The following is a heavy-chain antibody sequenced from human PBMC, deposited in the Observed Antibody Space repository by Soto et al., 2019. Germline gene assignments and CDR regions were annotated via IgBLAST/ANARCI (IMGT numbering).Heavy chain of an antibody. CDR1: GYIFTAYS. J-gene: IGHJ1*01. CDR2: VNPSGGST. Sequence: ASVKVSCKASGYIFTAYSMHWVRRAPGQGLEWMGVVNPSGGSTNYAQKFQGRITLTRDTSRNTVYMDLSSLTSEDTAVYYCAREENCSGGICYSEYFQRWGQGTLVTVSS. CDR3: AREENCSGGICYSEYFQR. V-gene: IGHV1-46*01. D-gene: IGHD2-15*01.